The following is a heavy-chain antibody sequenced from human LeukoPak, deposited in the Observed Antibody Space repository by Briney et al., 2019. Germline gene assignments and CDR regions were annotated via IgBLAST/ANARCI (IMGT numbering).Heavy chain of an antibody. CDR2: ISSSSSYI. J-gene: IGHJ4*02. CDR1: GFTFSSYS. V-gene: IGHV3-21*01. D-gene: IGHD3-3*01. CDR3: ARGRGGVVINVDY. Sequence: PGGSLRLSCAASGFTFSSYSMNWVRQAPGKGLEWVSSISSSSSYIYYADSVKGRFTISRDNAKNSLYLQMNSLRAEDTAVYYCARGRGGVVINVDYWGQGTLVTVSS.